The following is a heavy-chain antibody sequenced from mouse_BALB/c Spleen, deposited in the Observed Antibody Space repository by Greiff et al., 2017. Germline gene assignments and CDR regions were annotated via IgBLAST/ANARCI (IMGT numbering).Heavy chain of an antibody. J-gene: IGHJ2*01. V-gene: IGHV14-3*02. CDR2: IDPANGNT. CDR1: GFNIKDTY. Sequence: EVQLQQSGAELVKPGASVKLSCTASGFNIKDTYMHWVKQRPEQGLEWIGRIDPANGNTKYDPKFQGKATITADTSSNTAHLQLSSLTSEDTAVYYCARDGYPHYFDYWGQGTTLTVSS. CDR3: ARDGYPHYFDY. D-gene: IGHD2-3*01.